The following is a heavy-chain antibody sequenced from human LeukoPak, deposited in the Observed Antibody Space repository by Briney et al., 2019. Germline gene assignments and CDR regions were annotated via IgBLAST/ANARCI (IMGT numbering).Heavy chain of an antibody. Sequence: SSETLSLTCTVSGGSISSYYWSWIRQPAGKGLEWIGRIYTSGSTNYNPSLKSRVTMSVDTSKNQFSLKLSSVTAADTAVYYCARHDLGGEYSSSWYDYWGQGTLVTVSS. CDR1: GGSISSYY. D-gene: IGHD6-13*01. V-gene: IGHV4-4*07. J-gene: IGHJ4*02. CDR3: ARHDLGGEYSSSWYDY. CDR2: IYTSGST.